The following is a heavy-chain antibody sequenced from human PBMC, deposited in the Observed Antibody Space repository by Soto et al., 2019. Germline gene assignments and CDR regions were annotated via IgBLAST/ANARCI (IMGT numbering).Heavy chain of an antibody. CDR1: GFTFSSYA. CDR2: ISYDGSNK. J-gene: IGHJ4*02. Sequence: QVQLVESGGGVVQPGRSLRLSCAASGFTFSSYAMHWVRQAPGKGLEWVAVISYDGSNKYYADSVKGRFTISRDNSKNTLYLQMNSLRAEDTAVYYCASGNVGGSTSFWGQGTMVTVSS. CDR3: ASGNVGGSTSF. D-gene: IGHD2-2*01. V-gene: IGHV3-30-3*01.